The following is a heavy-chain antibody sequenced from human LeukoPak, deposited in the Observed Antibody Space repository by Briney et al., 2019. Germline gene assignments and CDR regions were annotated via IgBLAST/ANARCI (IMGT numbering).Heavy chain of an antibody. CDR1: GFTFSSYA. CDR3: ARDRVGATDYFDY. V-gene: IGHV3-30-3*01. Sequence: GGSLRLSCAASGFTFSSYAMHWVRQAPGKGLEWVAVISYDGSNKYYADSVKGRFTISRDNSKNTLYLQMNSLRAEDTAVYYCARDRVGATDYFDYWGQGTLVIVSS. CDR2: ISYDGSNK. D-gene: IGHD1-26*01. J-gene: IGHJ4*02.